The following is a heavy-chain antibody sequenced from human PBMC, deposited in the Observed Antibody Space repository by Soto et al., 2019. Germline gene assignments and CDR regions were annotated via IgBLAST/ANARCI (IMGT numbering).Heavy chain of an antibody. J-gene: IGHJ4*02. CDR1: GFTFSSYD. Sequence: LRLSCSASGFTFSSYDMHWVRQGTGKGLEWVSAIGTTGDTYYAGSVKGRFTISRENAKNSLYLQMNSLRAGDTAIYFCARAIGPTLFDYWGQGTLVTVSS. CDR2: IGTTGDT. D-gene: IGHD3-22*01. CDR3: ARAIGPTLFDY. V-gene: IGHV3-13*04.